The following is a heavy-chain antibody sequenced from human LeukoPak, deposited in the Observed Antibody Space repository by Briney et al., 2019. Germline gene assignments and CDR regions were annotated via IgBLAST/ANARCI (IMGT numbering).Heavy chain of an antibody. D-gene: IGHD2/OR15-2a*01. J-gene: IGHJ4*01. CDR3: ASRESSMSRSH. CDR1: GFTPSEYS. V-gene: IGHV3-7*01. Sequence: GGSLRLSCAASGFTPSEYSMKWVRLVPGKGLEWVANINEDGTIQDYVASVRGRFTISRNNAKNSLYLQMNSLGAEDTAVYYCASRESSMSRSHWGHGTLVTVSS. CDR2: INEDGTIQ.